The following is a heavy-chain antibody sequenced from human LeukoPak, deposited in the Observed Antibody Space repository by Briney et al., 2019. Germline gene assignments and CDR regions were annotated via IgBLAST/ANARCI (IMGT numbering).Heavy chain of an antibody. Sequence: LSLTCTVSGGSISSYYWSWIRQAPGKGLEWVSYISSSGSTIYYADSAKGRFTISRDNAKNSLYLQMNSLRAEDTAVYYCARDDVTTNGGVIADSRLFDIWGQGTMVTVSS. J-gene: IGHJ3*02. CDR2: ISSSGSTI. V-gene: IGHV3-11*01. CDR3: ARDDVTTNGGVIADSRLFDI. CDR1: GGSISSYY. D-gene: IGHD2-8*02.